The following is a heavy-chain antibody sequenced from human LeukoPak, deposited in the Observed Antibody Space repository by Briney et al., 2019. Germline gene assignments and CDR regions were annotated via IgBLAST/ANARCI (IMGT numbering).Heavy chain of an antibody. CDR2: IYPGDSDI. CDR1: GYSFTDYW. CDR3: ARQKSELLWFGELFPVYVDY. V-gene: IGHV5-51*01. J-gene: IGHJ4*02. Sequence: GESLKISCKASGYSFTDYWIGWVRQMPGKGLEWMGIIYPGDSDIRYTPSFQGQVTISADKSISTAYLQRSSLKASDTAMYYCARQKSELLWFGELFPVYVDYWGQGTLVTVSS. D-gene: IGHD3-10*01.